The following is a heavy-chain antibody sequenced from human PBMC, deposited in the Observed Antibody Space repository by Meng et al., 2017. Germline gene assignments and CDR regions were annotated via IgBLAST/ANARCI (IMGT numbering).Heavy chain of an antibody. Sequence: QVPTVQSGAEVKKPGSSVKVSCKASGGTFSSYAISWVRQAPGQGLEWMGGIIPIFGTANYAQKFQGRVTITADKSTSTAYMELSSLRSEDTAVYYCASDLPDYYDSSGYPYWGQGTLVTVSS. J-gene: IGHJ4*02. CDR2: IIPIFGTA. CDR3: ASDLPDYYDSSGYPY. D-gene: IGHD3-22*01. V-gene: IGHV1-69*06. CDR1: GGTFSSYA.